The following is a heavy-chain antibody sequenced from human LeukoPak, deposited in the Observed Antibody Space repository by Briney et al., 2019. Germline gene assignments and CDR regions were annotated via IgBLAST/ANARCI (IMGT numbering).Heavy chain of an antibody. CDR3: ARGGVTTGWFDP. CDR2: IYYSGST. J-gene: IGHJ5*02. Sequence: PSETLSLTCTDSGGSISSYYWSWIRQPPGKGLEWIGYIYYSGSTNYNPSLKSRVTISVDTSKNQFSLKLSSVTAADTAVYYCARGGVTTGWFDPWGQGTLVTVSS. V-gene: IGHV4-59*01. CDR1: GGSISSYY. D-gene: IGHD2-21*02.